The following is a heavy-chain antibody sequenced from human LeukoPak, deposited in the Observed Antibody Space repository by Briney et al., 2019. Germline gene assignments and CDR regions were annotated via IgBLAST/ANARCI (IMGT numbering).Heavy chain of an antibody. CDR1: DGSINSYY. CDR3: ARERGNYGMDV. CDR2: IYTSGSP. J-gene: IGHJ6*02. V-gene: IGHV4-4*07. D-gene: IGHD3-16*01. Sequence: PSETLSLTCSVSDGSINSYYWSWTRQPAGKSLEWIGRIYTSGSPSYNPSLKSRVTMSLDTSKKQFSLKLNSVTAADTAVYYCARERGNYGMDVWGQGTTVTVSS.